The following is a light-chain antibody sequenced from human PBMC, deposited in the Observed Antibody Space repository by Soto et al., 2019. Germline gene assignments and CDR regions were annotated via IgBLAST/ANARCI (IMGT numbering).Light chain of an antibody. Sequence: EIVLTQSPGTLSLSPGERATLSCRASPSVSSSYLAWYQQKPGQAPMLLIYVASSRATGIPDRFSGSGSGTAFTLTISRLEPEDFAVYYCQQYGSSPPWTFGQGTKVEIK. V-gene: IGKV3-20*01. CDR3: QQYGSSPPWT. J-gene: IGKJ1*01. CDR1: PSVSSSY. CDR2: VAS.